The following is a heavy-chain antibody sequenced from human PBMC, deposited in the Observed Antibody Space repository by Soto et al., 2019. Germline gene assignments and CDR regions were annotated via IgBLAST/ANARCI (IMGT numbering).Heavy chain of an antibody. CDR3: ARDTSGDYYYYYMGV. CDR1: GFTFSTYN. CDR2: ISSSGSTI. Sequence: GGSLRLSCLASGFTFSTYNMNWVRQAPGKGLEWVSYISSSGSTIYYADSVKGRFTTSRDNANNLLYLQVSSLSAEDTAVYYCARDTSGDYYYYYMGVWGKGTTVTVSS. D-gene: IGHD4-17*01. V-gene: IGHV3-48*01. J-gene: IGHJ6*03.